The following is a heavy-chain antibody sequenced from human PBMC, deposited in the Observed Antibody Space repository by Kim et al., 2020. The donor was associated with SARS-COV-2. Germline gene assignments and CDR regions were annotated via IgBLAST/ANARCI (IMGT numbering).Heavy chain of an antibody. Sequence: GGSLRLSCAASGFAFTSFWMSWVRKAPGKGLEWVANINRDGSEKHYVDSVKGRFTISRDNADNSLYLQMNSLRAEDTAMYYCARLPTSLTTYGMDVWGQG. D-gene: IGHD4-17*01. V-gene: IGHV3-7*01. J-gene: IGHJ6*02. CDR3: ARLPTSLTTYGMDV. CDR2: INRDGSEK. CDR1: GFAFTSFW.